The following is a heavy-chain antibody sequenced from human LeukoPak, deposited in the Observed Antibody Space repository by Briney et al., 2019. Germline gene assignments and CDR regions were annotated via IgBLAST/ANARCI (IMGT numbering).Heavy chain of an antibody. Sequence: ASVKVSCKASGYTFTSYGISWVRQAPGQGLEWMGWISAYNGNTNYAQKLQGRVTMTTDTSTSTACMELRSLRSDDTAVYYCARVGGYCSSTSCYSDWFDPWGQGTLVTVSS. J-gene: IGHJ5*02. D-gene: IGHD2-2*01. V-gene: IGHV1-18*01. CDR2: ISAYNGNT. CDR1: GYTFTSYG. CDR3: ARVGGYCSSTSCYSDWFDP.